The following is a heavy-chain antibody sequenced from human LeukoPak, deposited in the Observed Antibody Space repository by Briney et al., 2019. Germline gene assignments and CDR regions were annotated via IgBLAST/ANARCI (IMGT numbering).Heavy chain of an antibody. V-gene: IGHV4-61*02. J-gene: IGHJ4*02. CDR2: IYTSGST. D-gene: IGHD5-18*01. CDR3: AREYTAMVTFGFEKFDY. CDR1: GGSISSGSYF. Sequence: SQTLSLTCTVSGGSISSGSYFWSWIRQPAGKGLEWIGRIYTSGSTNHHPSLKSRVTISVDTSKNQSSLKLSSVTAADTAVYYCAREYTAMVTFGFEKFDYWGQGTLVTVSS.